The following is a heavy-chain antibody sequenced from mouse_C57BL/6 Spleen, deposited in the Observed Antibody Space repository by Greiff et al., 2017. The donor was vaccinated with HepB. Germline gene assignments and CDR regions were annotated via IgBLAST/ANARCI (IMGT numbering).Heavy chain of an antibody. D-gene: IGHD1-2*01. J-gene: IGHJ4*01. CDR2: ISSGSSTI. Sequence: EVKLMESGGGLVKPGGSLKLSCAASGFTFSDYGMHWVRQGPEKGLEWVAYISSGSSTIYYADTVKGRFTISRDNAKNTLFLQVTSLRSEDTAMYYCVRRGLSATARDMDYWGQGTSVTVSS. CDR1: GFTFSDYG. CDR3: VRRGLSATARDMDY. V-gene: IGHV5-17*01.